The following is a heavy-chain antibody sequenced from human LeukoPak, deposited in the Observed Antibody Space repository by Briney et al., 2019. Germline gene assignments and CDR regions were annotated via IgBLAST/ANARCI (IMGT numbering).Heavy chain of an antibody. CDR1: GGTFTSYA. CDR3: ARDYPSSPEFDY. Sequence: SVKVSCKASGGTFTSYAISWVRQAPGQGLEWMGRIIPILGIANYAQKFQGRVTITADKSTSTAYMELCSQRSEDTAVYYCARDYPSSPEFDYWGQGTLVTVSS. CDR2: IIPILGIA. V-gene: IGHV1-69*04. D-gene: IGHD2-2*01. J-gene: IGHJ4*02.